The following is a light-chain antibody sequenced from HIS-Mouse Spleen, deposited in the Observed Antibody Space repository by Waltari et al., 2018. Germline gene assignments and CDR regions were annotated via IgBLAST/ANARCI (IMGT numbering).Light chain of an antibody. CDR2: AAS. Sequence: IQLTQSPSFLSASVGDRVTITGRARQGISSYLAWYQQKPGKAPKLLIYAASTLQRGVPSRFSVSGSGTEFTLTISSLQPEDFATYYCQQLNSYPPTFGQGTKVEIK. CDR3: QQLNSYPPT. J-gene: IGKJ1*01. CDR1: QGISSY. V-gene: IGKV1-9*01.